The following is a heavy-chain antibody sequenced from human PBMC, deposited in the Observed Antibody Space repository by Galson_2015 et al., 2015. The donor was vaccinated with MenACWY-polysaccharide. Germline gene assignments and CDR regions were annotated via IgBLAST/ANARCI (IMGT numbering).Heavy chain of an antibody. CDR3: ARAVGDLDY. V-gene: IGHV1-8*01. D-gene: IGHD2-21*02. J-gene: IGHJ4*02. CDR1: GYTFTSFD. CDR2: MNPNSHNT. Sequence: SVKVSCKASGYTFTSFDINWVRQAPGQGLEWMGWMNPNSHNTGSAQKFQGRVTMTSDTSINTAYMELTSLRSDDTAVYYCARAVGDLDYWGQGTRVTVSS.